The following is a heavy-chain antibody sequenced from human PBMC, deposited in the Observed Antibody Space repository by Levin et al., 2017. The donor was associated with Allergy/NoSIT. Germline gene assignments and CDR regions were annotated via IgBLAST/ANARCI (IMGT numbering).Heavy chain of an antibody. J-gene: IGHJ6*02. Sequence: SVKVSCKASGGTFSSYAISWVRQAPGQGLEWMGRIIPILGIANYAQKFQGRVTITADKSTSTAYMELSSLRSEDTAVYYCAYSTVTKDYYYYYGMDVWGQGTTVTVSS. D-gene: IGHD4-17*01. CDR1: GGTFSSYA. CDR3: AYSTVTKDYYYYYGMDV. CDR2: IIPILGIA. V-gene: IGHV1-69*04.